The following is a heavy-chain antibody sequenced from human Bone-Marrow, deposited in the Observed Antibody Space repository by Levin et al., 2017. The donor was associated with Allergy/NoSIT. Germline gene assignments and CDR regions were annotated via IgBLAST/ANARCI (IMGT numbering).Heavy chain of an antibody. CDR1: GFTFSSYA. V-gene: IGHV3-23*01. J-gene: IGHJ4*02. CDR3: TRDHRGGGTGYSDY. Sequence: SCAASGFTFSSYAMSWVRQAPGKGLEWVSAICGSGGTTYYADSVKGRFTISRDNSKNTLYLQMNSLRAEDTAVYYCTRDHRGGGTGYSDYWGQGTLVTVSA. CDR2: ICGSGGTT. D-gene: IGHD2-15*01.